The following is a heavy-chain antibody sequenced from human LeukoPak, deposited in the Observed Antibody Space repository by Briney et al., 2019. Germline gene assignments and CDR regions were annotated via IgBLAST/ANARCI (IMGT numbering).Heavy chain of an antibody. CDR1: GGSISSYY. CDR2: IYYSGST. CDR3: ARTTFRGVPKYDY. J-gene: IGHJ4*02. V-gene: IGHV4-59*01. Sequence: SETLSLTCTVSGGSISSYYWSWIRQPPGKGLEWIGYIYYSGSTNYNPSLKSRVTISVDTSKNQFSLKLSSVTAADTAVYYCARTTFRGVPKYDYWGQATLVTVSS. D-gene: IGHD3-10*01.